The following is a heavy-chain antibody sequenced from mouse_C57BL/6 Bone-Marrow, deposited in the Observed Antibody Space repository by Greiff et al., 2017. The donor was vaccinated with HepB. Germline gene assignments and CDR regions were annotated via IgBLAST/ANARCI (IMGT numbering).Heavy chain of an antibody. CDR1: GYSITSCYY. J-gene: IGHJ2*01. CDR2: ISYDGSN. Sequence: EVKLQESGPGLVKPSQSLSLTCSVTGYSITSCYYWNWIRQFPGNKLEWMGYISYDGSNNYNPSLKNRISITRDTSKNQFFLKLNSVTTEDTATYYCAREDGSSVRGFDYWGQGTTLTVSS. CDR3: AREDGSSVRGFDY. D-gene: IGHD1-1*01. V-gene: IGHV3-6*01.